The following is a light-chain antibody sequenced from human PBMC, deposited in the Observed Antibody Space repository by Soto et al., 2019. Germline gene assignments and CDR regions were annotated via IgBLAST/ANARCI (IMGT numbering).Light chain of an antibody. CDR1: TSNIGADSD. V-gene: IGLV1-40*01. CDR3: QSYDGGLRGYV. J-gene: IGLJ1*01. Sequence: QSAPAQPLSMSGAPGQTVTISCSGTTSNIGADSDVQWYRQLPGTAPNLLIHGNTIRPSGVPDRFSGSKSGTSASLAITGLQSEGEGDYYCQSYDGGLRGYVFGGGTKVTVL. CDR2: GNT.